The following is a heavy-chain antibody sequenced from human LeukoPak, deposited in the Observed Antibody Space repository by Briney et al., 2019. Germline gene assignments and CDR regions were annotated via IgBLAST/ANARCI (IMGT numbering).Heavy chain of an antibody. Sequence: SETLSLTCIASGGSISSYYWSWIRQPPGKGLEWIGYIYYSGSTNYNPALKSRVTISVDTSKNQFSLKLTSVTAADTAVYYCARGDGYNSFWGQGTLVTVSS. CDR2: IYYSGST. D-gene: IGHD5-24*01. CDR3: ARGDGYNSF. J-gene: IGHJ4*02. V-gene: IGHV4-59*01. CDR1: GGSISSYY.